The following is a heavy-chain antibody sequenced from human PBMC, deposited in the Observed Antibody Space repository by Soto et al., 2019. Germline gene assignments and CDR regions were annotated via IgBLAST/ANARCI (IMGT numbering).Heavy chain of an antibody. V-gene: IGHV1-46*01. CDR1: GYTFTSYD. CDR2: INPSSGST. CDR3: ARDLVQGYYGGDVV. D-gene: IGHD2-21*01. J-gene: IGHJ4*02. Sequence: GASVKVSCKASGYTFTSYDINWVRQAPGQGLEWMGIINPSSGSTTYAQKFQGRVTMTRDTSTSTVYMELSSLRSEDTAVYYCARDLVQGYYGGDVVWGQGTLVTVSS.